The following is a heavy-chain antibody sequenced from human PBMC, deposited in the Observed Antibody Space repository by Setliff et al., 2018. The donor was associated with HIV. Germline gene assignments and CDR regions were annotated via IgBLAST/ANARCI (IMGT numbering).Heavy chain of an antibody. CDR2: VSPSGSS. CDR1: GGSLDSGNFY. V-gene: IGHV4-61*02. D-gene: IGHD6-19*01. CDR3: ARSRSGSGTGSGYYFHMDV. J-gene: IGHJ6*03. Sequence: SETLSLTCTVSGGSLDSGNFYWSWIRQPAGKGLEWIGRVSPSGSSNYSLSLKSRVTISIDTSKQFSLNVRSLTAADTAVYYCARSRSGSGTGSGYYFHMDVWGKGTTVTVSS.